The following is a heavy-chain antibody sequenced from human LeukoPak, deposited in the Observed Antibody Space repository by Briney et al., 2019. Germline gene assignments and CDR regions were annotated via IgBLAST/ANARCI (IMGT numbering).Heavy chain of an antibody. D-gene: IGHD6-13*01. CDR1: GGSISSHY. CDR3: ARGGQQLPKENWFDP. CDR2: IYYSGST. J-gene: IGHJ5*02. Sequence: SETLSLTCTVSGGSISSHYWSWIRQPPGKGLEWIGYIYYSGSTNYNPSLKSRVTISVDTSKNQFSLKLSSATAADTAVYYRARGGQQLPKENWFDPWGQGTLVTVSS. V-gene: IGHV4-59*11.